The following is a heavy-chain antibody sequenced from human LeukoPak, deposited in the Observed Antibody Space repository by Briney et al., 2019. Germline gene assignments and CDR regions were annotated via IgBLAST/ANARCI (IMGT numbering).Heavy chain of an antibody. V-gene: IGHV3-33*01. D-gene: IGHD2-15*01. CDR2: IWYDGSND. CDR3: AREADCSGGNCYRGAFDI. CDR1: GFTFSNYA. J-gene: IGHJ3*02. Sequence: GGSLRLSCAASGFTFSNYAMHWVRQAPGKGLEWVAVIWYDGSNDYYANSVKGRFTISRDNSKNTLYLQMNSLRAEGTAIYYCAREADCSGGNCYRGAFDIWGQGTMITVSS.